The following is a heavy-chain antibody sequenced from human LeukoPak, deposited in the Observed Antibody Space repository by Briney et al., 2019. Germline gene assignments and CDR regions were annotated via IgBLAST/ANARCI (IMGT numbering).Heavy chain of an antibody. CDR2: INWNGGST. J-gene: IGHJ3*02. CDR1: GFSFDDYG. V-gene: IGHV3-20*04. Sequence: RPGGSLRLSCAASGFSFDDYGMSWVRQAPGKGLEWVSGINWNGGSTGYADSVKGRFTISRGNAKNSLFLQMNSLRAEDTPLYYCAKDSSGYYDGAFDTWGQGTMVTVSS. D-gene: IGHD3-22*01. CDR3: AKDSSGYYDGAFDT.